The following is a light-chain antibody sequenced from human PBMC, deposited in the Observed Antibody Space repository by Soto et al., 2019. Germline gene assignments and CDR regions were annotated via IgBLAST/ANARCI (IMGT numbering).Light chain of an antibody. CDR1: QSVGSNS. CDR3: QEYGSTPPVYT. J-gene: IGKJ2*01. Sequence: EIVLTQSPGTLSLSPGERATLSCRASQSVGSNSLAWYQQRPGRAPRLLIYGATSRAIGMPDRFSGSGSGTDFTVIISRLEPEDFAVDYCQEYGSTPPVYTFGQGAKLEIK. CDR2: GAT. V-gene: IGKV3-20*01.